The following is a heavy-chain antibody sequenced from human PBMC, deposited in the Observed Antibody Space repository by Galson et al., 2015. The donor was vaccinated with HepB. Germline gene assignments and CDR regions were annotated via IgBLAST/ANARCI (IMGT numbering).Heavy chain of an antibody. D-gene: IGHD6-6*01. J-gene: IGHJ6*03. Sequence: SVKVSCKASGGTFSNYAISWVRQAPGQGLEWMGGFMPIVGAANYAQKFQGRVTITADESTSTAYMALSSLGSEDTAVYYCARGIPPRLDFSYYYYMDVWGKGTTATVSS. CDR1: GGTFSNYA. CDR2: FMPIVGAA. V-gene: IGHV1-69*13. CDR3: ARGIPPRLDFSYYYYMDV.